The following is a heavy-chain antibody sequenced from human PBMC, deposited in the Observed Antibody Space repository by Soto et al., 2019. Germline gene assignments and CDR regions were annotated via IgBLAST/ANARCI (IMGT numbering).Heavy chain of an antibody. CDR3: AMHIVATDEYYYYGMDV. D-gene: IGHD5-12*01. J-gene: IGHJ6*02. V-gene: IGHV1-69*01. CDR2: IIPIFGTA. Sequence: QVPLVQSGAEVKKPGSSVKVSCKASGGTFSSYAISWVRQAPGQGLEWMGGIIPIFGTANYAQKFQGRVTITADESTSTAYMELSSLRSEDTAVYYCAMHIVATDEYYYYGMDVWGQGTTVTVSS. CDR1: GGTFSSYA.